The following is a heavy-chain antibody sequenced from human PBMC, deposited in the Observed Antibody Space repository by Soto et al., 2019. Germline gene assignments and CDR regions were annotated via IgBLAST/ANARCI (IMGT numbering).Heavy chain of an antibody. V-gene: IGHV3-15*01. D-gene: IGHD2-15*01. CDR2: IKCKTDGGTT. Sequence: EVQLVESGGGLVKPGGSLRLSCAASGFTFSNAWMSWVRQAPGKGLEWLGRIKCKTDGGTTDYAAPVKGRFTISRDDSKYTLYLQMNSLKTEDTAVYYCTGDCSDCTCYDNWYFDLWGRGTLVTVFS. J-gene: IGHJ2*01. CDR1: GFTFSNAW. CDR3: TGDCSDCTCYDNWYFDL.